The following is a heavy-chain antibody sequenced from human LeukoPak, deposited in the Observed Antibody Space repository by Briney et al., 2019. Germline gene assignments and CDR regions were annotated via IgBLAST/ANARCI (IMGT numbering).Heavy chain of an antibody. Sequence: GGSLRLSCAASGFTFSGYGMHWVRHAPDKGLEWMAVIWYDGNNKYYADSVKGRFTISRDNSKNTLYLQMNSLRVEDTAVYYCAKDWGYTTMVSYYFDYWGQGALVTVSS. CDR1: GFTFSGYG. J-gene: IGHJ4*02. CDR3: AKDWGYTTMVSYYFDY. D-gene: IGHD5-18*01. CDR2: IWYDGNNK. V-gene: IGHV3-33*06.